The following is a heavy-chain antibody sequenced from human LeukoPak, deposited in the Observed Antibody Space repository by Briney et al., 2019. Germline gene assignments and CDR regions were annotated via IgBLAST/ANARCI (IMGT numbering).Heavy chain of an antibody. CDR3: AGAVAGTFTYYFDY. V-gene: IGHV4-39*01. D-gene: IGHD6-19*01. CDR2: IYYSGST. Sequence: SETLSLTCTVSGGSISSSSYYWGGIRQPPGKGLEWIGSIYYSGSTYYNPSLKSRVTISADTSKNQSSLKLSSVPAADTAVYYCAGAVAGTFTYYFDYWGQGTLVTVSS. CDR1: GGSISSSSYY. J-gene: IGHJ4*02.